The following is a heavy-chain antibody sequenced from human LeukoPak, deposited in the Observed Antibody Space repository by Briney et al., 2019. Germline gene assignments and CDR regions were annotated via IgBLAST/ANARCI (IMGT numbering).Heavy chain of an antibody. V-gene: IGHV4-30-4*01. J-gene: IGHJ5*02. D-gene: IGHD5-24*01. CDR2: IYYSGST. Sequence: PSETLSLTCTVSGGSISSGDYYWSWIRQPPGKGLEWIGYIYYSGSTYYNPSLKSRVTISVDTSKNQFSLKLSSVTAADTAVYYCARLKSTPDRRDGSRFDPWGQGTLVTVSS. CDR3: ARLKSTPDRRDGSRFDP. CDR1: GGSISSGDYY.